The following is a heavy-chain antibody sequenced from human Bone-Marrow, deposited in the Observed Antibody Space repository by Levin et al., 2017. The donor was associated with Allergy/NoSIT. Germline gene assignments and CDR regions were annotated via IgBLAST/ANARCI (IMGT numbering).Heavy chain of an antibody. V-gene: IGHV4-39*01. D-gene: IGHD3-10*01. CDR1: GGSISSSTYY. Sequence: SETLSLTCTVSGGSISSSTYYWGWIRQPPGKGLEWIGSIYYSGSTYYNPSLKSRLTISVDASKNQFSLNLSSVTAADTAVYYCARRGGHYVSGSPFDFWGQGTLVTVSS. CDR3: ARRGGHYVSGSPFDF. J-gene: IGHJ4*02. CDR2: IYYSGST.